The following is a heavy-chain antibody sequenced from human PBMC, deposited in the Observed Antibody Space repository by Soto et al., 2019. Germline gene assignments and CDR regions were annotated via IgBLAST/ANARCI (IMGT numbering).Heavy chain of an antibody. J-gene: IGHJ4*02. CDR1: GFTFSNFW. D-gene: IGHD1-26*01. V-gene: IGHV3-74*01. Sequence: GGSLRLSCAGSGFTFSNFWMHWVRQAPGKGLVWVARINTDGSVTSHADSVKGRFTISRDNAKSTLYLQMNSLREEDSAMYYCARQTGLGATNYWGRGTLVTVSS. CDR2: INTDGSVT. CDR3: ARQTGLGATNY.